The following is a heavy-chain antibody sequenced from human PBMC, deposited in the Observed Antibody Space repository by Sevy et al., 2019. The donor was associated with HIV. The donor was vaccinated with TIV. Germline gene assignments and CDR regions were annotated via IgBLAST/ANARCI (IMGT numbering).Heavy chain of an antibody. CDR2: ISSSGTTI. Sequence: GGSLRLSCEASGSTFSSYEMNWVRQAPGKGLEWVSYISSSGTTIKYADSVKGRFTISRDNAKNSLYMQMNSLRAEDTAVYYCARVDANYDKGFDPWGQGTLVTVSS. V-gene: IGHV3-48*03. J-gene: IGHJ5*02. CDR3: ARVDANYDKGFDP. CDR1: GSTFSSYE. D-gene: IGHD3-22*01.